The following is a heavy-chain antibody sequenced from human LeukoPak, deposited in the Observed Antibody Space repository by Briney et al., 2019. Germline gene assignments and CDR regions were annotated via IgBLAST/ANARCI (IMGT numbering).Heavy chain of an antibody. CDR2: INSDGSST. V-gene: IGHV3-74*01. Sequence: GGSLRLSCAASGFTFSSYWMHWVRQAPGKGLVWVSRINSDGSSTSYADSVKGRFTISRDNAKNTLYLQMNSLRAKDTAVYYCARETSGSYYNLWDYWGQGTLVTVSS. D-gene: IGHD3-10*01. CDR3: ARETSGSYYNLWDY. J-gene: IGHJ4*02. CDR1: GFTFSSYW.